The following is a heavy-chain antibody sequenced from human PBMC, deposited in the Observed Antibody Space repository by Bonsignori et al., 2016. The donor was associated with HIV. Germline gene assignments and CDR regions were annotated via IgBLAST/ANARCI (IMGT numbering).Heavy chain of an antibody. D-gene: IGHD3-10*01. CDR3: ARVAPYYYGSGSYRRTVSGIDY. Sequence: SETLSLTCAVYGGSFSGYYWSWIRQPPGKGLEWIGEINHSGSTNYNPSLKSRVTISVDTSKNQFSLKMSSVTAADTAVYYCARVAPYYYGSGSYRRTVSGIDYWGQGTLVTVSS. CDR2: INHSGST. V-gene: IGHV4-34*01. J-gene: IGHJ4*02. CDR1: GGSFSGYY.